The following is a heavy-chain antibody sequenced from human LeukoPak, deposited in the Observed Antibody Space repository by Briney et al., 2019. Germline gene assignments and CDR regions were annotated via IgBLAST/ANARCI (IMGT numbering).Heavy chain of an antibody. CDR2: INHSGST. CDR3: ASSPGIAAAFDY. Sequence: PSETLSLTCTVSGGSISSYYWSWIRQPPGKGLEWIGEINHSGSTNYNPSLKSRVTISVDTSKNQFSLKLSSVTAADTAVYYCASSPGIAAAFDYWGQGTLVTVSS. D-gene: IGHD6-13*01. V-gene: IGHV4-34*01. CDR1: GGSISSYY. J-gene: IGHJ4*02.